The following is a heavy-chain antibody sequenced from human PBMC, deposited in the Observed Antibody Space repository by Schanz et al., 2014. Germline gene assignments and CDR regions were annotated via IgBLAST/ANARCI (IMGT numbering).Heavy chain of an antibody. Sequence: QVQLQESGPRLVKPSQTLSLTCTVSGGSISSGAYSWSWIRQPPGKRPEWIGYIYSSGSTYYNPSRKRRVSMSIDTSKTQFSLKRSSVTAADTAVYYCARDRGMTTSDYYYGMDVWGQGTTVTVSS. D-gene: IGHD4-17*01. CDR1: GGSISSGAYS. V-gene: IGHV4-30-4*07. J-gene: IGHJ6*02. CDR2: IYSSGST. CDR3: ARDRGMTTSDYYYGMDV.